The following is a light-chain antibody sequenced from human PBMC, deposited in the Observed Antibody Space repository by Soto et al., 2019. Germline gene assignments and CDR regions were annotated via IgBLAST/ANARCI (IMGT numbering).Light chain of an antibody. V-gene: IGLV2-14*01. Sequence: QSALTQPASVSGYPGQSITISCTGTSSDVGAYNYVSWYQQFPDKAPKFIIYDVSDRPSGVSNRFSGSKSGNTASLSISGLQAEDEADYYCSSYTGSSTIFGGGTKLTVL. CDR2: DVS. CDR1: SSDVGAYNY. CDR3: SSYTGSSTI. J-gene: IGLJ2*01.